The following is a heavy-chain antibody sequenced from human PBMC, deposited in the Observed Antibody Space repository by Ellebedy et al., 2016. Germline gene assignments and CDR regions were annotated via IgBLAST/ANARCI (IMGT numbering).Heavy chain of an antibody. CDR1: GFTFSSYW. CDR3: ARDRRGYYYGGNSFLPDY. D-gene: IGHD4-23*01. Sequence: GESLKISXAASGFTFSSYWMHWVRQAPGKGLVWVSRINSDGSSTSYADSVKGRFTISRDNAKNTLYLQMNSLRAEDTAVYYCARDRRGYYYGGNSFLPDYWGQGTLVTVSS. J-gene: IGHJ4*02. CDR2: INSDGSST. V-gene: IGHV3-74*01.